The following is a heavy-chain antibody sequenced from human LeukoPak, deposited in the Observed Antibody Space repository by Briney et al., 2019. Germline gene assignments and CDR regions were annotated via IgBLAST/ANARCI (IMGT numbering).Heavy chain of an antibody. CDR2: IYYSGST. Sequence: PSETLSLTCTVSGGSISSYYWSWIRQPPGKGLEWIGYIYYSGSTNYNPSLKSRVTISVDTSKNQFSLKLSSVTAADTAVYYCARVSETDDFDPWGQGTLVTVSS. V-gene: IGHV4-59*01. J-gene: IGHJ5*02. D-gene: IGHD1-14*01. CDR3: ARVSETDDFDP. CDR1: GGSISSYY.